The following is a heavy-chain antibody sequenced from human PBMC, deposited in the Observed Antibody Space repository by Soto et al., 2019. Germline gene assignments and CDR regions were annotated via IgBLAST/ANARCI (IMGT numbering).Heavy chain of an antibody. Sequence: SLRLSCAASGFTFSSYGIHWVRQAPGKGLEWVALISYDGSDKYYADSVKGRFTISRDNSKNTLYLQMNSLRAEDTAVYYCAKVPSVSYAADGFDSWGQGTLVTVSS. CDR1: GFTFSSYG. J-gene: IGHJ4*02. CDR2: ISYDGSDK. D-gene: IGHD6-25*01. CDR3: AKVPSVSYAADGFDS. V-gene: IGHV3-30*18.